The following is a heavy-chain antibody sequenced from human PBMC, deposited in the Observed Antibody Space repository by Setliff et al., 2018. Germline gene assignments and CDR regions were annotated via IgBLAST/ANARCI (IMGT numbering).Heavy chain of an antibody. CDR3: ARSTGFYGQGVAYYMDV. CDR1: GGSISSRTYY. D-gene: IGHD2-8*02. J-gene: IGHJ6*03. V-gene: IGHV4-61*09. Sequence: SETLSLTCNVSGGSISSRTYYWSWIRQPAGKGLEWIGHIYTSWSTNYNPSLKSRVTMSVDTTKNQFSLKLTSVTAADTAVYYCARSTGFYGQGVAYYMDVWDKGTTVTVSS. CDR2: IYTSWST.